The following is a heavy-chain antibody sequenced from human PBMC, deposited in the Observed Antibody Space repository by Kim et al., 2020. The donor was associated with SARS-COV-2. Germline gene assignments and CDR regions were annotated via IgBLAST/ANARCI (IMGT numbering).Heavy chain of an antibody. CDR3: ARAHYTSSSL. CDR1: GGSFSGYY. J-gene: IGHJ4*02. CDR2: INHSGST. D-gene: IGHD6-13*01. V-gene: IGHV4-34*01. Sequence: SQTLSLTCAVYGGSFSGYYWSWIRQPPGKGLEWIGEINHSGSTNYNPSLKSRVTISVDTSKNQFSLKLSSVTAADTAVYYCARAHYTSSSLWGQGTLGTV.